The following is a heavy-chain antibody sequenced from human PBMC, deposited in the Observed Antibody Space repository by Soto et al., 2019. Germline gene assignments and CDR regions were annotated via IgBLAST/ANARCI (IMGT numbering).Heavy chain of an antibody. CDR2: IIPIFGTA. CDR3: ARRLRYYYDSSSFDP. Sequence: SVKVSCKASGGTFSSYAISWVRQAPGQGLEWMGGIIPIFGTANYAQKFQGRVTITADESTSTAYMELSSLRSEDTAVYYCARRLRYYYDSSSFDPWGQGTLVTVSS. D-gene: IGHD3-22*01. CDR1: GGTFSSYA. V-gene: IGHV1-69*13. J-gene: IGHJ5*02.